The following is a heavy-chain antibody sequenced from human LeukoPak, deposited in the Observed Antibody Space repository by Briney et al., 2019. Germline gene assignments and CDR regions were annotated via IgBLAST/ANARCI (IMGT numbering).Heavy chain of an antibody. CDR1: GFTFSSYG. D-gene: IGHD2-2*01. J-gene: IGHJ4*02. CDR3: AKDRCGSTSCYGSFDY. CDR2: ISGSGGST. Sequence: GGSPRLSCAASGFTFSSYGMSWVRQAPGKGLEWVSAISGSGGSTYYADSVKGRFTISRDNSKNTLYLQMNSLRAEDTAVYYCAKDRCGSTSCYGSFDYWGQGTLVTVSS. V-gene: IGHV3-23*01.